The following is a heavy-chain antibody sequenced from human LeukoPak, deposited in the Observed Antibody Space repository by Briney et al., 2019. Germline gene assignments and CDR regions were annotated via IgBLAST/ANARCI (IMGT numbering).Heavy chain of an antibody. Sequence: GGSLRLSCAASGFTFSSYAMSWVRQAPGKGLKWVSTINDNGAGTYYADSVKGRFTISRDNSHNTVSLQMNSLRDEDTGVYYCAKGLRTGVGPYMGYHYYMDVWGKGATVTVSS. J-gene: IGHJ6*03. D-gene: IGHD3-16*01. CDR1: GFTFSSYA. CDR2: INDNGAGT. V-gene: IGHV3-23*01. CDR3: AKGLRTGVGPYMGYHYYMDV.